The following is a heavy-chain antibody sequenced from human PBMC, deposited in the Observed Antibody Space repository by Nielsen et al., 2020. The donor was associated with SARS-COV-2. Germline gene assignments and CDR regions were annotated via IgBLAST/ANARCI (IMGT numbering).Heavy chain of an antibody. CDR3: AKASWANRDY. V-gene: IGHV3-74*01. CDR1: AFTFSTYW. D-gene: IGHD2-2*01. CDR2: INSDGSST. J-gene: IGHJ4*02. Sequence: GESLKISCAASAFTFSTYWMHWVRQAPGKGLVWVSRINSDGSSTSYADSVKGRFTISRDNAKNTLYLQMNSLRAEDTAVYYCAKASWANRDYWGQGTLVTVSS.